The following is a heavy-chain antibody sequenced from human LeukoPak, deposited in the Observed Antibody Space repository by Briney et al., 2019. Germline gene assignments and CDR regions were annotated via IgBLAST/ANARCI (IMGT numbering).Heavy chain of an antibody. CDR3: ARVTGYMTEDFFDY. D-gene: IGHD6-13*01. Sequence: SETLSLTCTVSGGSISSYYWGWIRKPPGKGLEWIGYIYYSGSTDYNPSLKSRVTISVDTSRNQFSLRLSSVTAADTAVYYCARVTGYMTEDFFDYWGQGTLVTVSS. J-gene: IGHJ4*02. CDR2: IYYSGST. CDR1: GGSISSYY. V-gene: IGHV4-59*01.